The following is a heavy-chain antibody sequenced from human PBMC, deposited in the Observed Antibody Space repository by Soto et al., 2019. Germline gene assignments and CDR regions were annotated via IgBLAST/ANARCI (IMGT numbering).Heavy chain of an antibody. V-gene: IGHV1-24*01. CDR2: FDPEDGET. CDR3: ATDLNHLFSTFFFVGSAFAP. J-gene: IGHJ5*02. D-gene: IGHD1-26*01. Sequence: ASGKVSCKDSGYTNTEICKQWVIQASGKGIERMGGFDPEDGETIYAQKLQGRVTMTEDTSTDTAYMELSSLRSEDTAVYYCATDLNHLFSTFFFVGSAFAPRGQGTLVIVSS. CDR1: GYTNTEIC.